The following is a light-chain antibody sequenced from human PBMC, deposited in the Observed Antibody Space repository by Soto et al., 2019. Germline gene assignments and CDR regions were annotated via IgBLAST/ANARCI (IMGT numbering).Light chain of an antibody. Sequence: SYELTQRPSVSVSPGQTASITCSGDKLGDKYACWYQQKPGQSPVLVIYQDSKRPSGIPERFSGSNSGNTATLTISGTQAMDEADYYCQAWDSSTPVVFGGGTKLTVL. V-gene: IGLV3-1*01. CDR3: QAWDSSTPVV. CDR2: QDS. J-gene: IGLJ2*01. CDR1: KLGDKY.